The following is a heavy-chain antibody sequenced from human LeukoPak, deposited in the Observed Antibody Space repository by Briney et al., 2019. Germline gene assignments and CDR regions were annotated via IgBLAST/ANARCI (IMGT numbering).Heavy chain of an antibody. J-gene: IGHJ4*02. V-gene: IGHV4-31*03. CDR3: ARFSNDHGVKFDY. CDR2: IYYSGTA. D-gene: IGHD4-17*01. CDR1: GGSISSGGYY. Sequence: PSQTLSLTCTVSGGSISSGGYYWSWVRQHPEKGLEWIGYIYYSGTAYYNPSLRSRVTMSVDTSKNQFSLKLDSVTAADTAVYYCARFSNDHGVKFDYWGQGTLVTVSS.